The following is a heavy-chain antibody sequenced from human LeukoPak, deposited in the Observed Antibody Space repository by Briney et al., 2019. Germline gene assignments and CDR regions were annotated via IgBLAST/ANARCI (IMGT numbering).Heavy chain of an antibody. D-gene: IGHD5-18*01. J-gene: IGHJ4*02. Sequence: PGGSLRLSCAASGFTFSSYWMHWVRQAPGKGLVWVSRINSDGSSTSYADSVKGRFTISRDNAKNTLYLQMNSLRAEDTAVYYCARGGTAMVHRYFDYWGQGTLVTVSS. CDR3: ARGGTAMVHRYFDY. CDR2: INSDGSST. CDR1: GFTFSSYW. V-gene: IGHV3-74*01.